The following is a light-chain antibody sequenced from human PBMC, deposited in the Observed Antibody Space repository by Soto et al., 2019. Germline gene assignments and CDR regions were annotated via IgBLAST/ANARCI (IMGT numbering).Light chain of an antibody. CDR1: QSISSY. Sequence: DIQMTQSPSSLSASVGDRVTITCRASQSISSYVNWYQQKPGKAPKLLIYAASSLQSGAPSRFSGSGSGTDFTLTISSLQAEDFATYYHQQSYCTLVTFGQGTKVEIK. CDR3: QQSYCTLVT. V-gene: IGKV1-39*01. J-gene: IGKJ2*01. CDR2: AAS.